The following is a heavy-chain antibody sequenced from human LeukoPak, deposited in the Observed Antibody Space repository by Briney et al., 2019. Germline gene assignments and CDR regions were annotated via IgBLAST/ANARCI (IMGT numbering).Heavy chain of an antibody. V-gene: IGHV3-23*01. CDR1: GFTFSSYA. Sequence: PGGSLRLSCAASGFTFSSYAMSWVRQAPGKGLEWVSTISGGGGTTYYADSVKGRFTISRDNSKNTLYLQMNSLRVEDTAVYYCAKVRILWFGELRGDFDSWGQGTLVTVSS. D-gene: IGHD3-10*01. CDR3: AKVRILWFGELRGDFDS. J-gene: IGHJ4*02. CDR2: ISGGGGTT.